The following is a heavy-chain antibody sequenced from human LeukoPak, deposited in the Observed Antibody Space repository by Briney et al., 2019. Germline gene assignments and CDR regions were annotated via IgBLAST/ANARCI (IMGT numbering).Heavy chain of an antibody. J-gene: IGHJ4*02. V-gene: IGHV4-59*08. D-gene: IGHD3-3*01. CDR2: IDDSGTT. CDR1: GGSISSYY. Sequence: SETLSLTCTVSGGSISSYYWSWIRQPPGKGLEWVGYIDDSGTTNYNPSLKSRVTLSVDTSKNQFPLKLSSVTAADTAVYYCARLNYDFWRGYYFDYWGQGTLVTVSS. CDR3: ARLNYDFWRGYYFDY.